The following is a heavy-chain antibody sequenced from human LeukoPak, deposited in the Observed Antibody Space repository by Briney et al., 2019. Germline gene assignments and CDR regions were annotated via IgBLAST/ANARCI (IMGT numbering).Heavy chain of an antibody. CDR2: IYTSGST. D-gene: IGHD2-2*02. V-gene: IGHV4-61*02. Sequence: KTSQTLSLTXTVSGGSISSGSYYWSWIRQPAGKGLEWIGRIYTSGSTNYNPSLKSRVTISVDTSKNQFSLKLSSVTAADTAVYYCAREPIVVVPAAIESWGQGTLVTVSS. CDR3: AREPIVVVPAAIES. CDR1: GGSISSGSYY. J-gene: IGHJ4*02.